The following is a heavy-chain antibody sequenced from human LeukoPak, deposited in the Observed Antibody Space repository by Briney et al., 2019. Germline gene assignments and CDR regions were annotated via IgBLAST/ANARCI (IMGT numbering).Heavy chain of an antibody. CDR3: AREWELYYFDY. D-gene: IGHD1-26*01. Sequence: GGSLRLSCAASGFTFDDYAMHWVRQAPGKGLEWVSGISWNSGSIGYADSVKGRFTISRDNAKNSLYLQMNSLRAEDTAVYYCAREWELYYFDYWGQGTLVTVSS. CDR2: ISWNSGSI. CDR1: GFTFDDYA. J-gene: IGHJ4*02. V-gene: IGHV3-9*01.